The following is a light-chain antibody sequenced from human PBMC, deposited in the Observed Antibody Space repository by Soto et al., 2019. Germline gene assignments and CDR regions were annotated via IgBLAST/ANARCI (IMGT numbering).Light chain of an antibody. J-gene: IGLJ2*01. CDR1: SSDVGGYNY. CDR3: SSYTSSSTPVV. CDR2: EVS. Sequence: QSALTQPASVSGSPGQSITISCTGTSSDVGGYNYVSWYQQHPGKAPKLMIYEVSNRPSGVSNRFSGSKSGNTASLTISGLQAEDDAGYYCSSYTSSSTPVVFGGGTKLTVL. V-gene: IGLV2-14*01.